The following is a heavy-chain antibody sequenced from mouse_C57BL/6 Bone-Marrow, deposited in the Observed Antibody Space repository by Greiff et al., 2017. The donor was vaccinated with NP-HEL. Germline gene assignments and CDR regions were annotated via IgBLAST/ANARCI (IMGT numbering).Heavy chain of an antibody. CDR1: GYTFTSYG. D-gene: IGHD2-14*01. CDR3: ATRVRYYAMDY. CDR2: IYTRSGNT. V-gene: IGHV1-81*01. J-gene: IGHJ4*01. Sequence: VQLQQSGAELARPGASVKLSCKASGYTFTSYGISWVKQRTGQGLEWIGEIYTRSGNTYYNEKFKGKATLTADKSSSTAYMELRSLTSEDSAVYFCATRVRYYAMDYWGQGTSVTVSS.